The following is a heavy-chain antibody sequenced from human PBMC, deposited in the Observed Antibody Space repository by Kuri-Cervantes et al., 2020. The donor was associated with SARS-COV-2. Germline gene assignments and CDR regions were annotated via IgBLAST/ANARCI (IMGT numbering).Heavy chain of an antibody. Sequence: ASVKVSCKASGYIFTSYGISWVRQAPGQGLEWMGWISAYNGNTNYAQNLQGRVTMTTDTSTSTAYMELRSLRSDDTAVYYCARDMGDRLLWFGELLYWGQGTLVTVSS. CDR3: ARDMGDRLLWFGELLY. CDR2: ISAYNGNT. CDR1: GYIFTSYG. J-gene: IGHJ4*02. V-gene: IGHV1-18*04. D-gene: IGHD3-10*01.